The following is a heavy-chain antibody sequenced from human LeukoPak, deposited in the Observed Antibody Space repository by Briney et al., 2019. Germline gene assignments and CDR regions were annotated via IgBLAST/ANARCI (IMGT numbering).Heavy chain of an antibody. D-gene: IGHD3-9*01. V-gene: IGHV3-23*01. CDR3: AKAPGYSDAFDI. Sequence: GGSLRLSCAASGFTFSSYAMSWVRQAPGKGLEWVSAISGSGGSTYYADSVEGRFTISRDNSKNTLYLQMNSLRAEDTAVYYCAKAPGYSDAFDIWGQGTMVTVSS. J-gene: IGHJ3*02. CDR2: ISGSGGST. CDR1: GFTFSSYA.